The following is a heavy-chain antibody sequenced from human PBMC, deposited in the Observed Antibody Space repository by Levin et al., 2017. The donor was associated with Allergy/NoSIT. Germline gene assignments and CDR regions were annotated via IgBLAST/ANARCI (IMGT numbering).Heavy chain of an antibody. D-gene: IGHD3-22*01. V-gene: IGHV4-39*01. CDR2: IYYSGST. Sequence: PSETLSLTCTVSGGSISSSSYYWGWIRQPPGKGLEWIGSIYYSGSTYYNPSLKSRVTISVDTSKNQFSLKLSSVTAADTAVYYCARPLPDSSGYWAFDYWGQGTLVTVSS. CDR3: ARPLPDSSGYWAFDY. CDR1: GGSISSSSYY. J-gene: IGHJ4*02.